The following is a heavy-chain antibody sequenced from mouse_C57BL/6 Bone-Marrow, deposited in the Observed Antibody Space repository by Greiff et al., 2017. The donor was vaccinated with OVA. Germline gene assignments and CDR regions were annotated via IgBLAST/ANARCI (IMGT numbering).Heavy chain of an antibody. CDR2: IWTGGGT. D-gene: IGHD1-1*01. CDR3: ARGEDYYGSSWAWFAY. CDR1: GFSLPSYA. Sequence: VQLKESGPGLVAPSQSLSITCTVSGFSLPSYAISWVRQPPGKGLEWLGVIWTGGGTNYNSAPKSRLSISKDNSKSQVFLKMNSLQTDDTARYYCARGEDYYGSSWAWFAYWGQGTLVTVSA. J-gene: IGHJ3*01. V-gene: IGHV2-9-1*01.